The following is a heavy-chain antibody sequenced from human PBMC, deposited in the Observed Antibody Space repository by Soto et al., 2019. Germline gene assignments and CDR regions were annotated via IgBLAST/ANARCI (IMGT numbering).Heavy chain of an antibody. CDR1: GGTFSSYA. D-gene: IGHD3-22*01. CDR3: ARDFAGESSGYFVFDY. V-gene: IGHV1-69*01. CDR2: IIPIFGTA. Sequence: QVQLVQSGAEVQKPGSSVKVSCKASGGTFSSYAISWVRQAPGQGLEWMGGIIPIFGTANYAQKFQGRVTITADESTSTAYMELSSLRSEDTAVYYCARDFAGESSGYFVFDYWGQGTLVTVSS. J-gene: IGHJ4*02.